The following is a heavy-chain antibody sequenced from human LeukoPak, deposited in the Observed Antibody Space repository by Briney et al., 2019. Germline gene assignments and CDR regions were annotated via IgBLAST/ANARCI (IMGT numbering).Heavy chain of an antibody. V-gene: IGHV3-21*01. D-gene: IGHD2-2*01. Sequence: GGSLRLSCAASGFTFSSYSMNWVRQAPGKGLEWVSSISSSSSYIYYADSVKGRFTISRDNAKNSLYLQMSSLRAEDTAVYYCARDSYCSSTSCYGFDYWGQGPLVTVSS. CDR1: GFTFSSYS. J-gene: IGHJ4*02. CDR2: ISSSSSYI. CDR3: ARDSYCSSTSCYGFDY.